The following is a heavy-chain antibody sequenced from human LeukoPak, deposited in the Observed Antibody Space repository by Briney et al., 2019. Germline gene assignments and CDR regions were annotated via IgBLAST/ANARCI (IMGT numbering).Heavy chain of an antibody. J-gene: IGHJ2*01. Sequence: SETLSLTCTVSGGSIRSYYWSWIRQPPGKGLEWIGYIYYSGSTNYNPSLKSRVTISVDTSKDQFSLKLSSVTAADTAVYYCARVYYSNSYDYWYFDLWGRGTLVTVSS. CDR1: GGSIRSYY. V-gene: IGHV4-59*01. CDR3: ARVYYSNSYDYWYFDL. CDR2: IYYSGST. D-gene: IGHD6-13*01.